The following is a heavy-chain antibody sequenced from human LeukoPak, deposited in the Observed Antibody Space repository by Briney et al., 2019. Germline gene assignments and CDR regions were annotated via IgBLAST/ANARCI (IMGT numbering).Heavy chain of an antibody. V-gene: IGHV4-39*01. Sequence: SETLSLTCTVSGGSISSSSYYWGWIRQPPGKGLEWIGSIYYSGSTYYNPSLKSRVTISVDTSKNQFSLKLSSVAAADTAVYYCARLIAVAASDYWGQGTLVTVSS. CDR1: GGSISSSSYY. CDR3: ARLIAVAASDY. J-gene: IGHJ4*02. CDR2: IYYSGST. D-gene: IGHD6-19*01.